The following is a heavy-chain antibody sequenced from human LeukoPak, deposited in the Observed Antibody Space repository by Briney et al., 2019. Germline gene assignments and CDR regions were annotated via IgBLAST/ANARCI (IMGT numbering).Heavy chain of an antibody. V-gene: IGHV3-30-3*01. CDR3: ARGWSRWQQLSDY. CDR2: ISYDGSNN. CDR1: GFIFSSYA. D-gene: IGHD6-13*01. J-gene: IGHJ4*02. Sequence: GRSLRLSCAASGFIFSSYAMHWVRQAPGKGLEWVAVISYDGSNNYFADSVKGRFTISRDNSKNTLYLQMNSLRAEDTAVYYCARGWSRWQQLSDYWGQGTLVTVSS.